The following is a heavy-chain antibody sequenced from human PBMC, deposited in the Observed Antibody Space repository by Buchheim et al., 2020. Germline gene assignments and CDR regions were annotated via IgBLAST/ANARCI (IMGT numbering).Heavy chain of an antibody. CDR3: AKARGTGYYYLYFDS. J-gene: IGHJ4*02. V-gene: IGHV3-23*01. CDR2: ISGSGGTT. CDR1: GFTFSTYA. Sequence: EVQLLESGGGLGQPGGSLRLSCAASGFTFSTYAMSWVRQAPGKGLEWVSSISGSGGTTFSADSVEGRFTISRDNSKNTLYLQMNSLRAEDTAVYYCAKARGTGYYYLYFDSWGQGT. D-gene: IGHD2/OR15-2a*01.